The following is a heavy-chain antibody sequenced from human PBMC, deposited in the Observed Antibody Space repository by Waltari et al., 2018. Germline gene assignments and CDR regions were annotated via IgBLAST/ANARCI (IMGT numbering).Heavy chain of an antibody. Sequence: QVQLVQSGAEVKKPGASVKVSCKVSGYTLTELSMHWVQQAPGKGLEWMGLVDPEDGETIYAEKFQGRVTITADTSTDTAYMELSSLRSEDTAVYYCATGRLVGATGRNWFDPWGQGTLVTVSS. J-gene: IGHJ5*02. CDR2: VDPEDGET. V-gene: IGHV1-24*01. CDR3: ATGRLVGATGRNWFDP. D-gene: IGHD1-26*01. CDR1: GYTLTELS.